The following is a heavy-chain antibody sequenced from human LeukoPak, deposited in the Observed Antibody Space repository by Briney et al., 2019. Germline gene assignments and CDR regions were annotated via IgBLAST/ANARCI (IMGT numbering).Heavy chain of an antibody. J-gene: IGHJ5*02. V-gene: IGHV1-8*01. CDR2: MNPHSGKT. CDR3: ARLSSHYGDYKVDP. Sequence: ASVKVSCKASGYPFNNYDINGVRQATGQGLEWMGWMNPHSGKTGYAQNFQGRVTMTRDTSISTAYMELSSLRSEDTAVYYCARLSSHYGDYKVDPWGQGTLVTVSS. CDR1: GYPFNNYD. D-gene: IGHD4-17*01.